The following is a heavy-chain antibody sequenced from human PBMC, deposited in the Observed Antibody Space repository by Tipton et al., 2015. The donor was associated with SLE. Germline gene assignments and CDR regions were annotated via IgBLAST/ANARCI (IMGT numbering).Heavy chain of an antibody. Sequence: GLVKPSETLSLTCAVSRGSFSGYAWNWIRQAPGKGPERIGEISHSGSANYNASLKSRVTMSLDKSNNQFSLRLSSVTAADTAVYYCARGVSGYFSYCYMDVWGKGTTVTISS. D-gene: IGHD3-16*01. CDR2: ISHSGSA. V-gene: IGHV4-34*01. CDR3: ARGVSGYFSYCYMDV. CDR1: RGSFSGYA. J-gene: IGHJ6*03.